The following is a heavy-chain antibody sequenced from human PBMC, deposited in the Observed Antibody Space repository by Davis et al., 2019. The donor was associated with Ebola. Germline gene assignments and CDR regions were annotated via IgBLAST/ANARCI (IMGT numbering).Heavy chain of an antibody. Sequence: PGGSLRLSCAASGFTFSSYAMSWVRQAPGKGLEWVSSISSSSSYIYYADSVKGRFTISRDNSKNTLYLQMNSLRAEDTAVYYCAKDQSPWGGSYEDYWGQGTLVTVSS. D-gene: IGHD1-26*01. CDR1: GFTFSSYA. J-gene: IGHJ4*02. CDR3: AKDQSPWGGSYEDY. CDR2: ISSSSSYI. V-gene: IGHV3-23*01.